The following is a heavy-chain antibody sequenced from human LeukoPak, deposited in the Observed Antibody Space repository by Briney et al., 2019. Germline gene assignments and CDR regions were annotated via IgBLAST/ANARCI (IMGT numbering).Heavy chain of an antibody. CDR1: GLTFTNGW. Sequence: GGSLRLSCAVSGLTFTNGWMEWVRQAPEKSVEWVGRMKSQAERRTTHYAAPVERRFSVSRDDSKNTLFLQMDSLKSDDTALYYCATAPGYWGSAPFDYWGQGPLVTVSS. D-gene: IGHD7-27*01. CDR3: ATAPGYWGSAPFDY. V-gene: IGHV3-15*01. J-gene: IGHJ4*02. CDR2: MKSQAERRTT.